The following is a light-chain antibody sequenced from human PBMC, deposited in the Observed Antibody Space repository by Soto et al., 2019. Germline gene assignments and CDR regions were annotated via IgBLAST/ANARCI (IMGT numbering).Light chain of an antibody. CDR3: QQYNNWYT. Sequence: EIVMTQSPATLSVSPGERATLSCRASQSVSSNLAWYLQKPGQAPGLLIYGAPTRATGIPARFSGSGSGTEFTLTISSLQSEDFAVYYCQQYNNWYTFGQGTKVDIK. J-gene: IGKJ2*01. V-gene: IGKV3-15*01. CDR2: GAP. CDR1: QSVSSN.